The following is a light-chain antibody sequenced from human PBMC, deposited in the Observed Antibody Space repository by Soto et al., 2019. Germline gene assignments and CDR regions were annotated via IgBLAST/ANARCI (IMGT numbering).Light chain of an antibody. Sequence: QSVLTQPASVSVSPGQSITMSCTGTSGDVGTYNLVSWYQQHPGRAPKLIIFEVNKRPSGVSNRLSGSKSGNTASLAISGLQEDDEADYHCCSYAGRSNVVCGGGTKLTVL. J-gene: IGLJ2*01. CDR3: CSYAGRSNVV. CDR1: SGDVGTYNL. CDR2: EVN. V-gene: IGLV2-23*02.